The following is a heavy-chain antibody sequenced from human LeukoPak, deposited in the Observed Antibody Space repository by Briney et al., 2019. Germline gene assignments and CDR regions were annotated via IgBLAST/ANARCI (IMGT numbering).Heavy chain of an antibody. CDR1: GFTFSSYA. D-gene: IGHD6-6*01. Sequence: GGSLRLSCAASGFTFSSYAMSWVRQAPGKGLEWVSGITGSGGGTYYADSVKSRFTISRDSSSSTLFLQMKSLRAEDTATYYCAKEVAAGRKGIDYWGQGILVTVSS. V-gene: IGHV3-23*01. CDR2: ITGSGGGT. CDR3: AKEVAAGRKGIDY. J-gene: IGHJ4*02.